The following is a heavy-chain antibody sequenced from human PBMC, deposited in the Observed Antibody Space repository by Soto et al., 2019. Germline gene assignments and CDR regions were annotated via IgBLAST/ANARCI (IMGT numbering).Heavy chain of an antibody. CDR2: IIPIFGTA. D-gene: IGHD6-19*01. CDR1: GGTFSSYA. Sequence: QVQLVQSGAEVKKPGSSVKVSCKASGGTFSSYAISWVRQAPGQGLEWMGGIIPIFGTANYAQRFQGRVTITADESTSTAYMELSSLRSEDTGVYYCARDGGYNSGQAANHWGQGTVVTVSS. CDR3: ARDGGYNSGQAANH. V-gene: IGHV1-69*01. J-gene: IGHJ5*02.